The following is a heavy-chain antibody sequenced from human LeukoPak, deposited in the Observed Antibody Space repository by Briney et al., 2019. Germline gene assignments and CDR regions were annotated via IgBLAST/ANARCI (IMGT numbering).Heavy chain of an antibody. CDR2: IYSGGST. CDR3: ARAVVTTGLPFVFDY. D-gene: IGHD4-23*01. V-gene: IGHV3-53*01. Sequence: QSGGSLRLSCAASGFTVSSNYMNWVRQAPGKGLEWVSVIYSGGSTYYADSVKGRFTISRDNSKNTLYLQMNSLRAEDTAVYYCARAVVTTGLPFVFDYWGQGTLVTVSS. J-gene: IGHJ4*02. CDR1: GFTVSSNY.